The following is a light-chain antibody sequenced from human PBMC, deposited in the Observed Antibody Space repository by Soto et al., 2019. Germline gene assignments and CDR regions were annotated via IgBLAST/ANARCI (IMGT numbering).Light chain of an antibody. J-gene: IGKJ2*03. CDR2: AAS. CDR3: LQDYNYPHR. CDR1: QGIRND. Sequence: AIQMTQSPSPLSASVGARVTITCRASQGIRNDLGWYQQKPGKAPKLLIFAASTLQSGAPSRLSGSGSGTDYTLTISSLKAEDSATYYCLQDYNYPHRYGKGTKVDIK. V-gene: IGKV1-6*01.